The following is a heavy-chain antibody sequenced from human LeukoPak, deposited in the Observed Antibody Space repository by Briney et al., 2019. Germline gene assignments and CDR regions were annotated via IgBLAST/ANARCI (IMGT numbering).Heavy chain of an antibody. D-gene: IGHD3-22*01. CDR3: ARLAQPSMIVVVTSSWFDP. V-gene: IGHV1-46*01. CDR2: INPSGGST. Sequence: ASVKVSCKASGYTFTSYYMHWVRQAPGQGLEWMGIINPSGGSTSYAQKFQGRVTMTRGTSTSTVYMELSSLRSEDTAVYYCARLAQPSMIVVVTSSWFDPWGQGTLVTVSS. CDR1: GYTFTSYY. J-gene: IGHJ5*02.